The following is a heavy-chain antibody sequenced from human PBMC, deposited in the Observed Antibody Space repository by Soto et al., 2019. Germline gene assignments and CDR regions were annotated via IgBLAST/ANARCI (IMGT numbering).Heavy chain of an antibody. Sequence: GASVKVSCKASGYTFTSYGISWVRQAPGQGLEWMGWISAYNGNTNYAQKLQGRVTMTTDTSTSTAYMELRSLRSDDTAVYYCARDSPYDYVWGSYRPKNYYYGMDVWG. CDR2: ISAYNGNT. D-gene: IGHD3-16*02. V-gene: IGHV1-18*04. CDR3: ARDSPYDYVWGSYRPKNYYYGMDV. CDR1: GYTFTSYG. J-gene: IGHJ6*02.